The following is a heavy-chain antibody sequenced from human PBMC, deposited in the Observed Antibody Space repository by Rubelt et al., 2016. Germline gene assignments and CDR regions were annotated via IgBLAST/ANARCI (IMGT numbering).Heavy chain of an antibody. Sequence: QVQLVQSGAEVKKPGASVKVSCKASGYTFTSYAMHWVRQAPGQRLEWMGWINGGNGNTKYSQKFQGRVTITRDTSASTAYMELSSLRSEDTAVYYCARSKDTAMVTDADWYFDLWGRGTLVTVSS. D-gene: IGHD5-18*01. V-gene: IGHV1-3*01. J-gene: IGHJ2*01. CDR3: ARSKDTAMVTDADWYFDL. CDR1: GYTFTSYA. CDR2: INGGNGNT.